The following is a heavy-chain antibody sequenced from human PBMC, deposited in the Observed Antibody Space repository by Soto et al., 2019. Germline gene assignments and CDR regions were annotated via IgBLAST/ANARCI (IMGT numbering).Heavy chain of an antibody. CDR3: ARARVISSRNWFDP. J-gene: IGHJ5*02. D-gene: IGHD6-6*01. CDR1: NGSINRGGYY. V-gene: IGHV4-31*02. Sequence: SETLSLTXTISNGSINRGGYYWSWIRQHPGKGLEWVGYMSYTGSTYYSPSLKSRVTISVDTSKTQLSLKLSSVTAADTAIYYCARARVISSRNWFDPWGQGTLVTVSS. CDR2: MSYTGST.